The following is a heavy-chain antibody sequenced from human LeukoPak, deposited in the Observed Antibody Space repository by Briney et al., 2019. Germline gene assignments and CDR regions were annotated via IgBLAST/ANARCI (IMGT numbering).Heavy chain of an antibody. D-gene: IGHD1-14*01. J-gene: IGHJ4*02. CDR2: IYSGGST. Sequence: PGGSLRLSCAASGSTVSSNYMSSVRPAPRDGLEWVSVIYSGGSTYYADSVKGRFTISRDNSKNTWYLQMNSLRAEDTAVYYCARNQGSQFDYWGQGTLVTVSS. V-gene: IGHV3-66*01. CDR3: ARNQGSQFDY. CDR1: GSTVSSNY.